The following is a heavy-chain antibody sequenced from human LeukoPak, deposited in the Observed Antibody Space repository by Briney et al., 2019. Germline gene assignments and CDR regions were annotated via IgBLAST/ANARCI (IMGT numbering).Heavy chain of an antibody. CDR2: VNPSSGRT. V-gene: IGHV1-46*01. Sequence: ASVKVSCKASGYSFSTYYLHWVRQAPGQGLEWMGIVNPSSGRTTYAQKFEGRVNIARDTSTTTLYLEVNSLTSEDTAVYFCAREAQQLVRGRYYNHGMDVWGQGTTATVSS. CDR1: GYSFSTYY. D-gene: IGHD6-13*01. J-gene: IGHJ6*02. CDR3: AREAQQLVRGRYYNHGMDV.